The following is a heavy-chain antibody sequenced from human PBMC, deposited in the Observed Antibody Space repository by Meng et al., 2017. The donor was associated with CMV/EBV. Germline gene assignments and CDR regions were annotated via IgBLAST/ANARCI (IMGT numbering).Heavy chain of an antibody. J-gene: IGHJ4*02. Sequence: SGFSFTSYSINWVRQAPGKGLDWVSSISSSSAYIHYADSVKGRFTISRDNAKNSVFLQMNSLRAEDTAVYYCARAPPYSDNWFGPDYWGQGTLVTVSS. CDR1: GFSFTSYS. CDR2: ISSSSAYI. CDR3: ARAPPYSDNWFGPDY. V-gene: IGHV3-21*01. D-gene: IGHD3-10*01.